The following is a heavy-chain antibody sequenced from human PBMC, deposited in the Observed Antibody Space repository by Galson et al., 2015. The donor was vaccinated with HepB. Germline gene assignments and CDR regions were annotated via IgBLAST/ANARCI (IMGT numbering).Heavy chain of an antibody. CDR3: ARDRSSSWQTSFDY. Sequence: SLRLSCAASGFTFSSYAMHWVRQAPGKGLEWVAVISYDGSNKYYADSVKGRFTISRDNSKNTLYLQMNSLRAEDTAVYYCARDRSSSWQTSFDYWGQGTLVTVSS. V-gene: IGHV3-30*04. CDR1: GFTFSSYA. CDR2: ISYDGSNK. J-gene: IGHJ4*02. D-gene: IGHD6-13*01.